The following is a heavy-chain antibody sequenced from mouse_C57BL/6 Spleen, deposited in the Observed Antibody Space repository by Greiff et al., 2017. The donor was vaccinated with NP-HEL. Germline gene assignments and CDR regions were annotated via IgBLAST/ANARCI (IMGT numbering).Heavy chain of an antibody. CDR1: GYSITSGYY. CDR3: AREGDYYGSSDGAMDY. J-gene: IGHJ4*01. CDR2: ISYDGSN. D-gene: IGHD1-1*01. V-gene: IGHV3-6*01. Sequence: ESGPGLVKPSQSLSLTCSVTGYSITSGYYWNWIRQFPGNKLEWMGYISYDGSNNYNPSLKNRISITRDTSKNQFFLKLNSVTTEDTATYYCAREGDYYGSSDGAMDYWGQGTSVTVSS.